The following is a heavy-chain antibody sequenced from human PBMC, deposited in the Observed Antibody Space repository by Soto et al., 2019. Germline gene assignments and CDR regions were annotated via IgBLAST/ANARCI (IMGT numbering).Heavy chain of an antibody. CDR3: ARIRNNRDCFDP. Sequence: SGPTLVNPTQTLTLTCTFSGFSLSTSGMCVSWIRQPPGKALEWLARIDWDDDKYYSTSLKTRLTISKDTSKNQVVLTMTNMDPVDTATYYCARIRNNRDCFDPWGQGTLVTVSS. V-gene: IGHV2-70*11. D-gene: IGHD2-15*01. CDR2: IDWDDDK. J-gene: IGHJ5*02. CDR1: GFSLSTSGMC.